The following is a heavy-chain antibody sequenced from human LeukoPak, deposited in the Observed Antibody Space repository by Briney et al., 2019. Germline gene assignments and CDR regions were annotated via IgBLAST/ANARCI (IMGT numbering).Heavy chain of an antibody. J-gene: IGHJ6*02. Sequence: SETLSLTCAVYGGSFSGYYWSWIRQPPGKGLEWIGEINHSGSTNYNPSLKSRVTISVDTSKNQFSLKLSSVTAADTAVYYCARSSSISVVVPAANSYYYYDMDVWGQGTTVTVSS. V-gene: IGHV4-34*01. D-gene: IGHD2-2*01. CDR1: GGSFSGYY. CDR2: INHSGST. CDR3: ARSSSISVVVPAANSYYYYDMDV.